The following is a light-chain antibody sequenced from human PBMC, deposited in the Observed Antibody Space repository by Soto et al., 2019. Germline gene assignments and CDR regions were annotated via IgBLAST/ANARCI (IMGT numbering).Light chain of an antibody. J-gene: IGLJ3*02. Sequence: QSVLTQPPSTSGTPGQSVIISCSGSSSNIGSNTVSWYQQLPGTAPKLLIYSNSQRPSGVPDRFSGSKSGTSASLAIRGLQSEDEADYYCAAWDDSLNGWVFGGGTKLTVL. CDR2: SNS. V-gene: IGLV1-44*01. CDR3: AAWDDSLNGWV. CDR1: SSNIGSNT.